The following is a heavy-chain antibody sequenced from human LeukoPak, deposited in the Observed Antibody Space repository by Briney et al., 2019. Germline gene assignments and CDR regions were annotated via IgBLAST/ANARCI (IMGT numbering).Heavy chain of an antibody. Sequence: SEALSLTCTVSGGSISSSSYYWDWIRQPPGKGLEWIGTIYYSGTTYYNPSLRSRVTISVDTSRNQFSLKLSSVTATDTAVYYCARMIGDDAFDIWGQGTMVTVSS. J-gene: IGHJ3*02. V-gene: IGHV4-39*01. CDR2: IYYSGTT. CDR3: ARMIGDDAFDI. CDR1: GGSISSSSYY. D-gene: IGHD3-22*01.